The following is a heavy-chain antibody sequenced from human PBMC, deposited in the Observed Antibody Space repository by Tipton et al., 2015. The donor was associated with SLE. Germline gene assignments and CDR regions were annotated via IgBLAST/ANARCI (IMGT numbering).Heavy chain of an antibody. D-gene: IGHD2-8*01. CDR1: GFAFSSYS. V-gene: IGHV3-69-1*02. CDR2: LTGGGDT. CDR3: TPMAEGWLSYAPFDY. Sequence: SLRLSCAASGFAFSSYSMYWVRQAPGKGLEWVSTLTGGGDTVYPVSVRGRFTISRDNAKNSLYLQMNSLRAEDTAVYYCTPMAEGWLSYAPFDYWGQGTLVTVSS. J-gene: IGHJ4*02.